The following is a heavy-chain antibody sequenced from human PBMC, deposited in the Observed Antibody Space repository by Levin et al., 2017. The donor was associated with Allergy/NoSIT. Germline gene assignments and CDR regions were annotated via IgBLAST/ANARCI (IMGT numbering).Heavy chain of an antibody. CDR2: IYYSGST. CDR3: ARDNFGPVWGSYRYVVDY. CDR1: GGSISSSSYY. J-gene: IGHJ4*02. D-gene: IGHD3-16*02. Sequence: SETLSLTCTVSGGSISSSSYYWGWIRQPPGKGLEWIGSIYYSGSTYYNPSLKSRVTISVDTSKNQFFLKLSSVTAADTAVYYCARDNFGPVWGSYRYVVDYWGQGTLVTVSS. V-gene: IGHV4-39*07.